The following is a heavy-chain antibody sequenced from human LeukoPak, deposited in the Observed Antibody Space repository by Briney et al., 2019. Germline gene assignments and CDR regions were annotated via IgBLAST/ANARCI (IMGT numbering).Heavy chain of an antibody. J-gene: IGHJ5*02. CDR2: TYYRSTWYN. Sequence: SQTLSLTCAISGDSVSSNSVTWNWIRQSPSRGLEWLGRTYYRSTWYNDYAVSVKGRITVNPDTSKNQFSLHLNSVTPEDTAVYYCARRLTQYDCFDPWGQGILVTVSS. D-gene: IGHD2-2*01. CDR1: GDSVSSNSVT. V-gene: IGHV6-1*01. CDR3: ARRLTQYDCFDP.